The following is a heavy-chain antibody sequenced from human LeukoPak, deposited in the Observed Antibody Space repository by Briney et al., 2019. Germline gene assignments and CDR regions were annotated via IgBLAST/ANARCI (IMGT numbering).Heavy chain of an antibody. CDR2: ISGSGGST. V-gene: IGHV3-23*01. Sequence: GGSLRLSRAASGFTFSSYAMSWVRQAPGKGLEWVSAISGSGGSTYYADSVKGRFTISRDNSKNTLYLQMNSLRAEDTAVYYCAKSRSTVTGRLDAFDIWGQGTMVTVSS. J-gene: IGHJ3*02. CDR1: GFTFSSYA. CDR3: AKSRSTVTGRLDAFDI. D-gene: IGHD4-17*01.